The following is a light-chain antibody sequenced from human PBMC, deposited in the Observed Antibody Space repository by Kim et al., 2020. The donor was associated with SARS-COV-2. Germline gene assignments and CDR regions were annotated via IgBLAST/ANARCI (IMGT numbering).Light chain of an antibody. CDR1: SSDVGSYNY. Sequence: GHSGTSSCTGTSSDVGSYNYVSWYQQHPGKAPKVMIYDVSKRPSGVPDRFSGSKSGNTASLTISGLQADDEADYYCCSYAGTFTSLFGGGTQLTVL. CDR3: CSYAGTFTSL. CDR2: DVS. V-gene: IGLV2-11*03. J-gene: IGLJ2*01.